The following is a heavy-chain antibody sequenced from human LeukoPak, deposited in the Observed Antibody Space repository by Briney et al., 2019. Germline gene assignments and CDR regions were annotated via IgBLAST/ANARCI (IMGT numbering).Heavy chain of an antibody. Sequence: SETLSLTCAVSGGSTSGYYWSWVRQPPGKGLEWIGHIYYSGSTNYNPSLKSRVTISVDTTKNQFSLKLSSVTAADTAVYYCARRRTGYNTLYAFDIWGQGTMVTVSS. CDR2: IYYSGST. D-gene: IGHD5-24*01. V-gene: IGHV4-59*01. CDR3: ARRRTGYNTLYAFDI. J-gene: IGHJ3*02. CDR1: GGSTSGYY.